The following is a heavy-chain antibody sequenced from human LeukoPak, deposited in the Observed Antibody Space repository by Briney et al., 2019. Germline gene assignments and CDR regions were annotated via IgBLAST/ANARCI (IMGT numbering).Heavy chain of an antibody. J-gene: IGHJ4*02. CDR1: GGSISNKY. Sequence: SETLSLTCTVSGGSISNKYWSWIRQPPGKGLEWIGYIYYSGSTNYNPSLKSRVTILVDTSKNQFSLKLSSVTAADTAVYYCARGLWFGDENPPYFDYWGQGILVTVSS. CDR2: IYYSGST. V-gene: IGHV4-59*01. CDR3: ARGLWFGDENPPYFDY. D-gene: IGHD3-10*01.